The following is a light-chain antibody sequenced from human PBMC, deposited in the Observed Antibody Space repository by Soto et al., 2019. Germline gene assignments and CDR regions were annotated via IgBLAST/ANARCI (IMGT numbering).Light chain of an antibody. CDR3: QSYDSGVTGSV. CDR2: EVV. Sequence: QSALTQPPSASGSPGQSVTISCTGTKNDIGVYDFVSWYQHHPGKAPRLIIYEVVQRPSGVPDRFSGSKSGNTASLTVSGLQAADEADYFCQSYDSGVTGSVFGTGTKLTVL. J-gene: IGLJ1*01. CDR1: KNDIGVYDF. V-gene: IGLV2-8*01.